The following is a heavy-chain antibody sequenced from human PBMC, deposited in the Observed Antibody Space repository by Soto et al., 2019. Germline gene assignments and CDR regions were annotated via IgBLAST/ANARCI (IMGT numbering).Heavy chain of an antibody. CDR2: IIPYTGNT. D-gene: IGHD3-3*01. Sequence: ASVKVSCKASGYTFTSYGISWVRQAPGQGLEWMGRIIPYTGNTNYAQKFQGRVTVTADTSTSTAYMELTSLKSEDTAVYYCARDRITTRGDAFDLWGQGTMVT. CDR3: ARDRITTRGDAFDL. J-gene: IGHJ3*01. V-gene: IGHV1-18*01. CDR1: GYTFTSYG.